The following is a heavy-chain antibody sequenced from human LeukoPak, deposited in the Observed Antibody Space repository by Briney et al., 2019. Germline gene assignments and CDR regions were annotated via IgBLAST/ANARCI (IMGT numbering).Heavy chain of an antibody. CDR2: INPIFGTA. CDR3: AREVQNSMIAPGGHHWFDP. V-gene: IGHV1-69*06. CDR1: GYTFNGYY. J-gene: IGHJ5*02. Sequence: GASVKVSCKASGYTFNGYYIHWVRQAPGQGLEWMGWINPIFGTANYAQKFQGRVTITADKSTSTAYMELSSLRSEDTAVYYCAREVQNSMIAPGGHHWFDPWGQGTLVTVSS. D-gene: IGHD3-22*01.